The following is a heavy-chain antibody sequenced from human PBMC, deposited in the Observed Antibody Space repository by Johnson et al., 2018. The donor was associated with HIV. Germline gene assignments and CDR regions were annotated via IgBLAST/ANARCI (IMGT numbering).Heavy chain of an antibody. CDR1: GFTFRSYA. Sequence: QVQLVESGGGVVQPGRSLRLSCAASGFTFRSYAMHWVRQAPGKGLEWVAVISYDGKSTYYADSVKGRFTISRDNAKNSLILQMNSLRAEDTAGYYCAKDEEGDYGDLGAFKIWGQGTMVTVSS. V-gene: IGHV3-30*14. J-gene: IGHJ3*02. CDR3: AKDEEGDYGDLGAFKI. CDR2: ISYDGKST. D-gene: IGHD4-17*01.